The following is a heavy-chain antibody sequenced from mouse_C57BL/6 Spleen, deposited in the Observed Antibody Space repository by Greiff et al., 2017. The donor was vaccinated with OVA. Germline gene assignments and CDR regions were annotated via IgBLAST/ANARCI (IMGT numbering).Heavy chain of an antibody. J-gene: IGHJ2*01. V-gene: IGHV6-3*01. Sequence: DVKLQESGGGLVQPGGSMKLSCVASGFTFSNYWMNWVRQSPEKGLEWVAQIRLKSDNYATHYAESGKGRFTISRDDTKSSVYLQMNNLRAEDTGIYYCTGEKDWAYYFDYWGQGTTLTVSS. CDR2: IRLKSDNYAT. CDR1: GFTFSNYW. CDR3: TGEKDWAYYFDY. D-gene: IGHD4-1*01.